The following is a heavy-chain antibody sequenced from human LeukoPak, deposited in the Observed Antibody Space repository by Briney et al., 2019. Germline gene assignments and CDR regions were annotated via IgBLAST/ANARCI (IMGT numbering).Heavy chain of an antibody. CDR3: ARDNNYGDYVIYFDY. D-gene: IGHD4-17*01. V-gene: IGHV3-11*01. Sequence: PGGSLRLSCAASGFNFGEFWMAWVRQTPGKGLEWVSYISSSGSTIYYADSVKGRFTISRDNAKNSLYLQMNSLRAEDTAVYYCARDNNYGDYVIYFDYWGQGTLVTVSS. J-gene: IGHJ4*02. CDR1: GFNFGEFW. CDR2: ISSSGSTI.